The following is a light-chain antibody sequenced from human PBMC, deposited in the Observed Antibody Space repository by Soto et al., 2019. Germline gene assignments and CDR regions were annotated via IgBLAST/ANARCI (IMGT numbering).Light chain of an antibody. J-gene: IGLJ2*01. Sequence: QSALTQPPSASGTPGQKVFISCSGSSSNIGGTNYAYWYQQLPGAAPKLLMHSNNLRPSGVPERISGSKFGTAASLAISGLRSEDEAVYYCASWDDRLGAVIFGGGTMVTVL. V-gene: IGLV1-47*02. CDR1: SSNIGGTNY. CDR2: SNN. CDR3: ASWDDRLGAVI.